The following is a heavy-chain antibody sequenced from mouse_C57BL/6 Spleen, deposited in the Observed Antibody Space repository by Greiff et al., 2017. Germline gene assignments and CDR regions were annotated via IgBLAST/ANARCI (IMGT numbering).Heavy chain of an antibody. J-gene: IGHJ1*03. CDR3: ARPEVEGWYFDF. CDR1: GYTFTSYW. V-gene: IGHV1-53*01. CDR2: INPSNGGT. D-gene: IGHD1-1*01. Sequence: QVQLQQPGTELVKPGASVKLSCKASGYTFTSYWMHWVKQRPGQGLEWIGNINPSNGGTNYNEKFKSKDTLTVDKSSSTAYMQLISLTSEDSAVYYWARPEVEGWYFDFWGTGTTVTVAS.